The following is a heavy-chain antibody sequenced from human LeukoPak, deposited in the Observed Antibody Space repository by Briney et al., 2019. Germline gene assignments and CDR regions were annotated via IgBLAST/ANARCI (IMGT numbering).Heavy chain of an antibody. J-gene: IGHJ6*02. V-gene: IGHV1-18*01. CDR3: ARDLGRYCSSTSCYFYYYYGMDV. Sequence: PGXXLXXXGXISAYNXXTNYAQKLQGRVTMTTDTSTSTAYMELRSLRSDDTAVYYCARDLGRYCSSTSCYFYYYYGMDVWGQGTTVTVSS. CDR2: ISAYNXXT. D-gene: IGHD2-2*01.